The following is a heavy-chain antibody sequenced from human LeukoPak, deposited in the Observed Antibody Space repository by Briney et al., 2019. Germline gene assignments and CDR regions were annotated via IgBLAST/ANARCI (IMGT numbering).Heavy chain of an antibody. J-gene: IGHJ3*02. Sequence: SQTLSLTCNVSGVSFSDGRYYWTWIRQHPGKGLEGIGYKYYSGSAKYNPSRKSRLTISIYKSKNQFSLQVSSVTAADTATYYCATPYRSSISCLDVFNMWGQGTRVTVSS. V-gene: IGHV4-31*03. D-gene: IGHD2-2*01. CDR2: KYYSGSA. CDR1: GVSFSDGRYY. CDR3: ATPYRSSISCLDVFNM.